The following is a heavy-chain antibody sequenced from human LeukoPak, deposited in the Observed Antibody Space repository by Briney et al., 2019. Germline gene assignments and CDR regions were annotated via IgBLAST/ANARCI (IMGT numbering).Heavy chain of an antibody. CDR3: AKDMTREPTPPLDL. V-gene: IGHV3-30*02. D-gene: IGHD1-26*01. CDR1: GFTFSSYG. Sequence: GGSLRLSCAASGFTFSSYGMHWVRQAPGKRLEWVAFIRYDGSNKYYADSVKGRFTISRDNSKNTLYLQMNSLRAEDTAVYYCAKDMTREPTPPLDLWGRGTLVTVSS. J-gene: IGHJ2*01. CDR2: IRYDGSNK.